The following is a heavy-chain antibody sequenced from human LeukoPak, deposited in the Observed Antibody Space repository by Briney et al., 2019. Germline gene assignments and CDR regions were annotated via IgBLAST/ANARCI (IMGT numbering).Heavy chain of an antibody. J-gene: IGHJ6*03. Sequence: SETLSLTCTVSGGSISSGSHYWVWIRQPPGKGLEWIGSIYYSGTTYYNPSLKSRVTISVDTSKNQFSLKLGSVTAADTAVYYCARGVATIFYYYYMDVWGKGTTVTVSS. CDR3: ARGVATIFYYYYMDV. CDR2: IYYSGTT. V-gene: IGHV4-39*01. CDR1: GGSISSGSHY. D-gene: IGHD3-3*01.